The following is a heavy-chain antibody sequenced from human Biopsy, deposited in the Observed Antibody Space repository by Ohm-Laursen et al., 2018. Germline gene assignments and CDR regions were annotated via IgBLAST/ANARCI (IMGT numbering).Heavy chain of an antibody. V-gene: IGHV1-46*01. CDR3: ARGPRGLVVITTTALYFDY. D-gene: IGHD3-22*01. CDR1: GYTFTSYY. Sequence: ASVKLSCKASGYTFTSYYLHWVRQAPGQGLEWMGRINPNNDNTAYAQKFQGRITMTKDTSTSTVYMDLSSLTFDDSAVYYCARGPRGLVVITTTALYFDYWGQGNLVTVSS. J-gene: IGHJ4*02. CDR2: INPNNDNT.